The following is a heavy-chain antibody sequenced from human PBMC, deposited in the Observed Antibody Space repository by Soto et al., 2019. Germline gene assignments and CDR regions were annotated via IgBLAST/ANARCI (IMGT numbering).Heavy chain of an antibody. J-gene: IGHJ3*02. D-gene: IGHD6-19*01. CDR2: IIPILGIA. CDR3: ARGAGYSSGWNAFDI. Sequence: GASVKVSCKASGGTFSSYTISWVRQAPGQGLEWMGRIIPILGIANYAQKFQGRVTITADKSTSTAYMELSSLRSEDTAVYYCARGAGYSSGWNAFDIWGQGTMVTVSS. CDR1: GGTFSSYT. V-gene: IGHV1-69*02.